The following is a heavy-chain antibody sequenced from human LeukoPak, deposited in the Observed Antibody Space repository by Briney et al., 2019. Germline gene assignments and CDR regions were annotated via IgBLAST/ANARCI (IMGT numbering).Heavy chain of an antibody. J-gene: IGHJ4*02. D-gene: IGHD1-26*01. V-gene: IGHV3-30-3*01. Sequence: GGSLRLSSAASGFTFSSYAMHWVRQAPGKGLEWVAVISYDGSNKYYADSVKGRFTISRDNSKNTLYLQMNSLRAEDTAVYYCARDSRDLGAEFDYWGQGTLVTVSS. CDR1: GFTFSSYA. CDR2: ISYDGSNK. CDR3: ARDSRDLGAEFDY.